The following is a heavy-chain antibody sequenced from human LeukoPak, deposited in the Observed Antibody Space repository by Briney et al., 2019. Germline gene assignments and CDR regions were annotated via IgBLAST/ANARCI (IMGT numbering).Heavy chain of an antibody. D-gene: IGHD2/OR15-2a*01. V-gene: IGHV4-34*01. CDR1: GFTFSDYY. CDR2: INHSGGT. CDR3: ARRPRNSGRYDVASGLDY. Sequence: LRLSCAASGFTFSDYYMSWIRQPPGKGLEWIGEINHSGGTNYNPSLKSRVAISMETSKSQFSLKLRSVTAADTAVYYCARRPRNSGRYDVASGLDYWGQGTQVTVSS. J-gene: IGHJ4*02.